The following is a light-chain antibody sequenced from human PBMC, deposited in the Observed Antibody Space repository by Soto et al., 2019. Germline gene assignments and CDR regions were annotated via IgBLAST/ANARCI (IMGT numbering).Light chain of an antibody. J-gene: IGLJ3*02. CDR2: VNN. CDR3: QSYDSSLSGSV. V-gene: IGLV1-40*01. Sequence: QSVLTQPPSVSGAPGQRVTISCTGSSSDIGAGYHVHWYQQLPGTAPKLLIYVNNNRPSGVPDRFSGSKSGTSASLAITGLQAEDEADYYCQSYDSSLSGSVFGGGTKLTVL. CDR1: SSDIGAGYH.